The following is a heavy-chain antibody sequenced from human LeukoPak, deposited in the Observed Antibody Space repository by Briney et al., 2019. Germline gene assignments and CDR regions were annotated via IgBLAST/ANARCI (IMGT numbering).Heavy chain of an antibody. CDR1: GGSISLYH. D-gene: IGHD1-26*01. J-gene: IGHJ3*02. CDR2: IHHSGTT. CDR3: ARDSTYSGSDHDAFDI. Sequence: PSETLSLTCTVSGGSISLYHWSWVRQSPGKGLDWLGYIHHSGTTNYDPSLKSRVTISIDTSKNQFSLKLNSLTAADTAVYYCARDSTYSGSDHDAFDIWGQGTMVTVSS. V-gene: IGHV4-59*01.